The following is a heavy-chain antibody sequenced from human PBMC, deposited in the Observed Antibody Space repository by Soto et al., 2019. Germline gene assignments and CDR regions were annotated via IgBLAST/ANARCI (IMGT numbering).Heavy chain of an antibody. J-gene: IGHJ4*02. D-gene: IGHD3-16*02. V-gene: IGHV3-30*03. CDR2: ISYDGSKR. Sequence: QVQLVESGAGVIQPGMSVRLSWPASGFSFNIYGMHWVRQAPGKGLEWVDLISYDGSKRYYADSVKGRFTISRDNSKNPLDLQMTRLRTEEKAVCYCGAAYRVTMCVSEVMFDYWGQGPLVCVSS. CDR3: GAAYRVTMCVSEVMFDY. CDR1: GFSFNIYG.